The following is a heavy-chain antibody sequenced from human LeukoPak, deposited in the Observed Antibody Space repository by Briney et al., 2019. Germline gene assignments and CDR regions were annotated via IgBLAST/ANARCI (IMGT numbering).Heavy chain of an antibody. Sequence: TSVKVSCKASGYTFTSYYMHWVRQAPGQGLEWMGIINPGGGGSIYAQRFQGRVTMTRDTSTSTVYMELSSVRSEDTAMYYCARGSNYYYDSSADYPRYWGQGTLVTVSS. J-gene: IGHJ4*02. V-gene: IGHV1-46*01. CDR2: INPGGGGS. D-gene: IGHD3-22*01. CDR1: GYTFTSYY. CDR3: ARGSNYYYDSSADYPRY.